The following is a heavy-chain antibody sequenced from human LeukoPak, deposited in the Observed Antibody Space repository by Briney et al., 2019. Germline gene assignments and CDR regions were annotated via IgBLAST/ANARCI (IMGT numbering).Heavy chain of an antibody. CDR1: GGTFSSYA. D-gene: IGHD2-15*01. Sequence: ASVKVCCKASGGTFSSYAISWVRQAPGQGLEWMGGIIPIFGTANYAQKFQGRVTITADESTSTAYMELSSLRSEDTAVYYCARERMRVHYHYGMDVWGQGTTVTVSS. J-gene: IGHJ6*02. V-gene: IGHV1-69*13. CDR2: IIPIFGTA. CDR3: ARERMRVHYHYGMDV.